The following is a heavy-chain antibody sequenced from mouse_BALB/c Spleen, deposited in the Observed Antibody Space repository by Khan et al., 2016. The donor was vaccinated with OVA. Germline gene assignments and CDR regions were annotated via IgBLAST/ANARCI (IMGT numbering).Heavy chain of an antibody. CDR1: GYTFINYW. CDR3: ARRGLRWDFDY. Sequence: QVQLQQSGAELEKPGPSVKMSCKASGYTFINYWILWVKQRPGQGLEGIGYINPSTGYTGYNQNFKNKATLTADKSSSTAYMQLSSLTSEDSAVYYCARRGLRWDFDYWGQGTTLTVSS. CDR2: INPSTGYT. V-gene: IGHV1-7*01. D-gene: IGHD1-1*01. J-gene: IGHJ2*01.